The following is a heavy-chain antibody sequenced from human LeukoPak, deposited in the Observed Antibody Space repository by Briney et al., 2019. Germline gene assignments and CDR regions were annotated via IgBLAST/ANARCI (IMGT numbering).Heavy chain of an antibody. CDR1: GGSFSGYY. Sequence: SETLSLSCAVYGGSFSGYYWSWIRQSPGKGLEWIGEINHSGSTNYTPSLKSRVTISVDTYKNQFSLKLSSVTAADTAVYYCARGGDSSAYYLLDAFDIWGQGTMVTVSS. V-gene: IGHV4-34*01. D-gene: IGHD3-22*01. CDR2: INHSGST. CDR3: ARGGDSSAYYLLDAFDI. J-gene: IGHJ3*02.